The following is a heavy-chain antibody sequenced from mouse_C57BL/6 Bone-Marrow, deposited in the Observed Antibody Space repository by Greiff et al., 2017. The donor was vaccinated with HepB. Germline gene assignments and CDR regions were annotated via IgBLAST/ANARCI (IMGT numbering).Heavy chain of an antibody. Sequence: VQLKQSGPVLVKPGPSVKISCKASGFTFTDYYMHWVKQSHGKSLEWIGLVYPYNGGTSYNQKFKGKATLTVDTSSSTAYMELNSLTSEDSAVYYCAREATVVAGDWYFDVWGTGTTVTVSS. CDR2: VYPYNGGT. CDR1: GFTFTDYY. CDR3: AREATVVAGDWYFDV. D-gene: IGHD1-1*01. V-gene: IGHV1-36*01. J-gene: IGHJ1*03.